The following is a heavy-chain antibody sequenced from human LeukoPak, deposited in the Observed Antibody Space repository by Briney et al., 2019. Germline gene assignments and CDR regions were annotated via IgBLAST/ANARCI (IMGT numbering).Heavy chain of an antibody. D-gene: IGHD3-10*01. CDR3: ARDRDLFGELLYYFDY. CDR1: GFTFSSYW. J-gene: IGHJ4*02. Sequence: GGSLRLSCAASGFTFSSYWMSWVRQAPGKGLEWVANIKQDGSEKYYVDSVKGRFTISRDNAKNSLYLQMNSLRAEDTAVYYCARDRDLFGELLYYFDYWGQGTLVTVSS. V-gene: IGHV3-7*01. CDR2: IKQDGSEK.